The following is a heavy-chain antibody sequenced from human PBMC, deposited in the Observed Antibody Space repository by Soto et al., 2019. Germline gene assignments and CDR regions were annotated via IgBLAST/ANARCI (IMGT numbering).Heavy chain of an antibody. CDR3: ARDHFSGSYWNWFDP. V-gene: IGHV4-34*01. CDR1: GGSFSGYY. D-gene: IGHD3-10*01. CDR2: INHSGST. Sequence: SETLSLTCAVYGGSFSGYYWSWIRQPPGKGLEWIGEINHSGSTNYNPSLKSRVTISVDTSKNQFSLKLSSVTAADTAVYYCARDHFSGSYWNWFDPWGQGTLVTVSS. J-gene: IGHJ5*02.